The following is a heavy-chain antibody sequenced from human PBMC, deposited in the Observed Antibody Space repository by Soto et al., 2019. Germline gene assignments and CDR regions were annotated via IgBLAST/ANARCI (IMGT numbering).Heavy chain of an antibody. J-gene: IGHJ4*02. V-gene: IGHV3-7*03. CDR2: IKQDESEK. CDR3: ARLSIAAANGDY. CDR1: GFTFSNSW. D-gene: IGHD6-13*01. Sequence: GGSLRLSCEASGFTFSNSWMSWVRQAPEKGLEWVANIKQDESEKYYVDSVKGRFTISRDNAKNSLYLQMNSLTAEDTAVYYCARLSIAAANGDYWGQGTLVTVSS.